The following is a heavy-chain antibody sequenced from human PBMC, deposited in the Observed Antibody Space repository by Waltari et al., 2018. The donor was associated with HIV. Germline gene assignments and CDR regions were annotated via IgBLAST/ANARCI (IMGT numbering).Heavy chain of an antibody. CDR1: GFTLRSSW. CDR2: ISSDASST. D-gene: IGHD6-19*01. J-gene: IGHJ4*02. CDR3: ARIYSSGWYEYFDY. V-gene: IGHV3-74*01. Sequence: EVPLVESGGALFQPEVALIRSCAASGFTLRSSWMHWVRQAPGKGLVWVSRISSDASSTSYADSVKGRFTISRDNAKNTLYLQMNSLRAEDTAVYYCARIYSSGWYEYFDYWGQGTLVTVSS.